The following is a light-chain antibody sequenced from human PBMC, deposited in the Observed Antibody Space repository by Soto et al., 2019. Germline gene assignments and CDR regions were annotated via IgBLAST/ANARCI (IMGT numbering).Light chain of an antibody. CDR2: WAS. J-gene: IGKJ4*01. CDR1: QSVLYSSNNKNY. Sequence: DIVMTQSPDSLAVSLGERATINCKSSQSVLYSSNNKNYLAWYQQKPGQPPRLLIYWASTRESGVPERFSGSGSGTDFTLSISSLQADDVAVYYCQQYYSSPLTFGGGTRVEIK. CDR3: QQYYSSPLT. V-gene: IGKV4-1*01.